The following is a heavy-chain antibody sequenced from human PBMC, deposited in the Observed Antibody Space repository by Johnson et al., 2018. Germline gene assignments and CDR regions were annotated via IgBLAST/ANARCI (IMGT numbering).Heavy chain of an antibody. Sequence: EVQLLESGGGLVQPGGSLRLSCAASGFTFSSYALSWVRQAPGKGLDWVSAIGTAGDTYYPGSVKGRFTISRENAKNSLYLQMNSLRAGDTAVYYCARSPGDYGDSGLPYYMDVWGKGTTVTVSS. CDR1: GFTFSSYA. J-gene: IGHJ6*03. CDR2: IGTAGDT. D-gene: IGHD4-17*01. V-gene: IGHV3-13*01. CDR3: ARSPGDYGDSGLPYYMDV.